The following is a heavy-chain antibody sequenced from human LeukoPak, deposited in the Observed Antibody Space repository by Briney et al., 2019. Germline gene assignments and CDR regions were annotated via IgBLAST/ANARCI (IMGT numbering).Heavy chain of an antibody. D-gene: IGHD2-2*01. CDR2: IYPGDSDT. CDR1: GYSFTSYW. J-gene: IGHJ6*02. Sequence: GESLQISCQGSGYSFTSYWIGWVRQMPGKGLEWMGIIYPGDSDTRYSPSFQGQVTISADKSISTAYLQWSSLKASDTAMYYCARNSVVPAATPYYYGMDVWGQGTTVTVSS. V-gene: IGHV5-51*01. CDR3: ARNSVVPAATPYYYGMDV.